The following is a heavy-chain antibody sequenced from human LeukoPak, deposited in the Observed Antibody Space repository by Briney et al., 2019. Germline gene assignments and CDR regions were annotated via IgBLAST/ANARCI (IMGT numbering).Heavy chain of an antibody. CDR2: INPSGGST. V-gene: IGHV1-46*03. D-gene: IGHD3-22*01. CDR3: AREYYCDSSGYYKPTPTFDY. Sequence: ASVKVSCKASGYTFTSYYMHWVRQAPGQGLEWMGIINPSGGSTSYAQKFQGRVTMTRDTSTSTAYMELSSLRSEDTAVYYCAREYYCDSSGYYKPTPTFDYWGQGTLVTVSS. CDR1: GYTFTSYY. J-gene: IGHJ4*02.